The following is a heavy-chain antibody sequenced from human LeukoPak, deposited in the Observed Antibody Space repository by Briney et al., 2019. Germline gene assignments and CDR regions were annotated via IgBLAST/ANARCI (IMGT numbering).Heavy chain of an antibody. J-gene: IGHJ3*02. CDR3: ARKGAPRDAFDI. V-gene: IGHV3-23*01. CDR1: GFTFSSYA. Sequence: GGSLRLSCAASGFTFSSYAVSWGRQAPRKGLDLVSSISVSGGNTYYSDSVKGQFTISRDNYTNTLYLQMNSLRAEATAIYYCARKGAPRDAFDIWGQGTVVTVSS. CDR2: ISVSGGNT.